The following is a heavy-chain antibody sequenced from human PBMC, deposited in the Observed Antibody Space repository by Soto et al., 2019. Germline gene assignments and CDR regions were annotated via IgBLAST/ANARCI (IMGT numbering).Heavy chain of an antibody. CDR2: IYYSGST. Sequence: PSETLSLTCTVSGGSISSSSYYWGWIRQPPGKGLEWIGYIYYSGSTYYNPSLKSRVTISVDTSKNQFSLKLSSVTAADTAVYYCARDGPAAMTGWFDPWGQGTLVTVSS. V-gene: IGHV4-31*03. CDR3: ARDGPAAMTGWFDP. J-gene: IGHJ5*02. CDR1: GGSISSSSYY. D-gene: IGHD2-2*01.